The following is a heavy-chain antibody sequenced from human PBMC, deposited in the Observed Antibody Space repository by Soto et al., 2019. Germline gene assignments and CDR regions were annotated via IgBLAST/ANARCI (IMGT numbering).Heavy chain of an antibody. D-gene: IGHD6-13*01. Sequence: XGSLRLSCAASGFTFRSFTMNWVRQAPGKGLEWVSTISSNSAYIYYTDALRGRFTISRDNTKNSLHLQMNSLRAEDTAVYYCTRDASRDSSARGWFDPWGPGTLVTVSS. V-gene: IGHV3-21*01. CDR1: GFTFRSFT. J-gene: IGHJ5*02. CDR2: ISSNSAYI. CDR3: TRDASRDSSARGWFDP.